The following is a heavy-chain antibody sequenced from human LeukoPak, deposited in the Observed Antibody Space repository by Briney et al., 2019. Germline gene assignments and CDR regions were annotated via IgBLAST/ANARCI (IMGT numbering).Heavy chain of an antibody. V-gene: IGHV4-39*01. Sequence: SETLSLTCTVSGGSISSSSYYWGWIRQPPGKGLEWIGSIYYSGSTYYNPSLKSRVTISVDTSKNQFSLKLSSVTAADTAVYYCARHKSSSWKTGDYYFDYWGQGTLVTVSS. J-gene: IGHJ4*02. CDR2: IYYSGST. CDR3: ARHKSSSWKTGDYYFDY. CDR1: GGSISSSSYY. D-gene: IGHD6-13*01.